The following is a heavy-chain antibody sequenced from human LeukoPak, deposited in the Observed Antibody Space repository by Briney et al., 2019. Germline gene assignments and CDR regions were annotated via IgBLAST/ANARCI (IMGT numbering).Heavy chain of an antibody. Sequence: GGSLRLSCAASGFTFSSYSMNWVRQAPGKGLEWVSGISWNSGFIGYADSVKGRFTISRDNAKNSLYLQMNSLRAEDMALYYCAKDQSLRSSGYYPYYFDYWGQGTLVTVSS. D-gene: IGHD3-22*01. V-gene: IGHV3-9*03. J-gene: IGHJ4*02. CDR3: AKDQSLRSSGYYPYYFDY. CDR1: GFTFSSYS. CDR2: ISWNSGFI.